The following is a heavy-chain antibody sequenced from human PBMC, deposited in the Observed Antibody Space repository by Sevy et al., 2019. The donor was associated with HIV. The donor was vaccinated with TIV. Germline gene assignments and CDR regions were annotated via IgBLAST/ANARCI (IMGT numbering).Heavy chain of an antibody. J-gene: IGHJ4*02. CDR2: IKSKTDGGTT. Sequence: GGCLRLSCAASGFTFSNAWMSWVRQAPGKGLEWVGRIKSKTDGGTTDYAAPVKGRFTISRDDSKNTLYLQMNSLKTEDTAVYYCTTSITILGVVINEGYWGQGTLVTVSS. D-gene: IGHD3-3*01. CDR3: TTSITILGVVINEGY. CDR1: GFTFSNAW. V-gene: IGHV3-15*01.